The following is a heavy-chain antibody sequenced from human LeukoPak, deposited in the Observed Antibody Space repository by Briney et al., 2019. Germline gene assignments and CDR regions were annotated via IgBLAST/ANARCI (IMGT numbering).Heavy chain of an antibody. J-gene: IGHJ6*04. CDR1: GFTFSGYS. CDR3: ARGGSGWPLDV. Sequence: GGSLRLSCAASGFTFSGYSVNWVRQPPRKGLEWVSSISSSGDYMYYADSVKGRFIISRDNAKNSLYLQMNSLRAEDTAVYYCARGGSGWPLDVWGKGTTATVSS. CDR2: ISSSGDYM. V-gene: IGHV3-21*01. D-gene: IGHD6-19*01.